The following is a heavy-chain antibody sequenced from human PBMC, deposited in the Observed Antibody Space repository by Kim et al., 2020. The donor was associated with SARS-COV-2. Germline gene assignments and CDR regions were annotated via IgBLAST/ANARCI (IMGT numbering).Heavy chain of an antibody. CDR1: GYTFTTYY. CDR3: VRDWELGY. CDR2: IHPSGYT. J-gene: IGHJ4*02. D-gene: IGHD1-7*01. Sequence: ASVKVSCKASGYTFTTYYIHWVRQAPRQGLEWMGVIHPSGYTTYAQNFQGRGIMTRDTSTSTVFMQLSSLRSEDTAVYYCVRDWELGYWGQGTQVTVPS. V-gene: IGHV1-46*01.